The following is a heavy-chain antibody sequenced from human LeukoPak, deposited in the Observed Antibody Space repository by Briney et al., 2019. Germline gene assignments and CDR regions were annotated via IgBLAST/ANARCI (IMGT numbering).Heavy chain of an antibody. CDR3: ARSTQASSTSFDY. V-gene: IGHV4-59*01. Sequence: SETLSLTCTVSGGSISNYYWSWIRQPPGKGLEYIGFIYRSGSTNYNPSFKSRVTMSVDKSKNQCSLRLSSVTAADTAIYFCARSTQASSTSFDYWGQGTLVTVSS. CDR1: GGSISNYY. CDR2: IYRSGST. D-gene: IGHD6-6*01. J-gene: IGHJ4*02.